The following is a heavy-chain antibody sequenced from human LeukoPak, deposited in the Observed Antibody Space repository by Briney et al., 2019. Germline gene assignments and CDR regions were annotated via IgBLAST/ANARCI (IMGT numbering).Heavy chain of an antibody. D-gene: IGHD6-25*01. CDR3: ARESGSMRWFDP. CDR1: GGSISGYY. V-gene: IGHV4-4*07. J-gene: IGHJ5*02. CDR2: MSTSGNS. Sequence: PSATLSLTCTVSGGSISGYYWSWIRQPAGKGLEWIGRMSTSGNSNYIPSLVSRVTMSVDTSKNQFSLNLSSVTAADTAVYYCARESGSMRWFDPWGQGTLVTVSS.